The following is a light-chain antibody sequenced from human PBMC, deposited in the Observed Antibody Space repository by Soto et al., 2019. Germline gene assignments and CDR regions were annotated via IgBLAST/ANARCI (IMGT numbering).Light chain of an antibody. Sequence: QSVLTQPPSVSGAPGQRVTISCTGRSSNIGAGYDVQWYQQVPGTAPKLLIYGYNNRPSGVPDRFSGSKSGTSVALAVTGLQAEDEADYYCQSYDISLSAWVFGGGTELTVL. CDR1: SSNIGAGYD. CDR3: QSYDISLSAWV. CDR2: GYN. V-gene: IGLV1-40*01. J-gene: IGLJ2*01.